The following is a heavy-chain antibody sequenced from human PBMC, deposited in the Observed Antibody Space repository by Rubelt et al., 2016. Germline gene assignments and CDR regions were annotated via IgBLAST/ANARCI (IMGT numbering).Heavy chain of an antibody. V-gene: IGHV4-34*01. J-gene: IGHJ6*02. D-gene: IGHD3-10*01. CDR1: GGSFSGYY. CDR2: INHSGST. CDR3: ARGLGMVRGVRV. Sequence: QLQLQESGPGLLKPSETLSLTCAVYGGSFSGYYWSWIRQPPGKGLEWIGEINHSGSTNYNPSLKSRGTISVDTSKNQFSLKLSSVTAADTAVYYCARGLGMVRGVRVWGQGTTVTVSS.